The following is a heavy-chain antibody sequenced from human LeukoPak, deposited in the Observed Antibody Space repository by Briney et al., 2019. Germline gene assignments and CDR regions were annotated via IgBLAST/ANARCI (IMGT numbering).Heavy chain of an antibody. D-gene: IGHD2-21*01. V-gene: IGHV3-7*01. CDR3: ARDPVWQGFDY. CDR2: IKQDGSEK. Sequence: PGGSLRLSCAASGFTFCSYAMSWVRQAPGKGLEWVANIKQDGSEKYYVDSVKGRFTISRDNAKNSLYLQMNSLRAEDTDVYYCARDPVWQGFDYWGQGTLVTVSS. CDR1: GFTFCSYA. J-gene: IGHJ4*02.